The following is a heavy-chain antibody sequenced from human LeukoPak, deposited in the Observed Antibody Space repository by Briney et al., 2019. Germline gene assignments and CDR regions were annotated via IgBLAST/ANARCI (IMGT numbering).Heavy chain of an antibody. CDR1: GFTFSTYQ. V-gene: IGHV3-48*03. CDR2: TSNSDDLI. Sequence: PGGSLRLSCAASGFTFSTYQFNWVRQAPGKGLEWISYTSNSDDLIYYADSVRGRFTVSRDNAKSSVYLQMNSLRAEDTAVYYCARGTASCGGDCYDYWGQGTLVTVSS. J-gene: IGHJ4*02. CDR3: ARGTASCGGDCYDY. D-gene: IGHD2-21*01.